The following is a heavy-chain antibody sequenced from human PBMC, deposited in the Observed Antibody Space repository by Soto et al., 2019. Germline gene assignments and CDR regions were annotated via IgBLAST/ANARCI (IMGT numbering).Heavy chain of an antibody. D-gene: IGHD4-17*01. Sequence: ASVKVSCKASGYTFTSYGIGWVRQAPGQGLEWMGWISAYNGNTNYAQKLQGRVTMTTDTSTNTAYMELSSLRSEDTAVYYCATYSTVVTPSTDYWGQGTLVTVSS. V-gene: IGHV1-18*01. J-gene: IGHJ4*02. CDR2: ISAYNGNT. CDR3: ATYSTVVTPSTDY. CDR1: GYTFTSYG.